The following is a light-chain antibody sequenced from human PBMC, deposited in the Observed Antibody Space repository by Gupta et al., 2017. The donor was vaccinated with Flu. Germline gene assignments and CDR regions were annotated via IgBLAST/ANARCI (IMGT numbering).Light chain of an antibody. Sequence: QSVLTQPPSVSAAPGQKVTISCSGSRSNIENNYVSWYQQLPGTAPQLLIYENNRRPSGIPDRFSGSKSDTSATLGITGLQTGDEADYYCGTWDSSLSAWVFGGGTKLTVL. J-gene: IGLJ3*02. CDR1: RSNIENNY. CDR2: ENN. V-gene: IGLV1-51*02. CDR3: GTWDSSLSAWV.